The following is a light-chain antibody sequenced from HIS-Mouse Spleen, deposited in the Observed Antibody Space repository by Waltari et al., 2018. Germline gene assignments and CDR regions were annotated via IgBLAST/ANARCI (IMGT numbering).Light chain of an antibody. CDR3: QQYNNWPPYT. Sequence: EIVMTQSPATLSVSPVERATLSCRASQSVSSNLPWYQQKPGQAPRLLIYGASTRATGIPARFSGSGSGTEFTLTISSLQSEDFAVYYCQQYNNWPPYTFGQGTKLEIK. CDR2: GAS. J-gene: IGKJ2*01. CDR1: QSVSSN. V-gene: IGKV3-15*01.